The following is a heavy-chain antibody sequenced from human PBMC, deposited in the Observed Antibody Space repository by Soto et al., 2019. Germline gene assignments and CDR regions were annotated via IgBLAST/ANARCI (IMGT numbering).Heavy chain of an antibody. CDR1: GYTFTSYA. Sequence: ASVKVSCKASGYTFTSYAMHWVRQAPGQRLEWMGWINAGNGNTKYSQKFQGRVTITRDTSASTAYMELSSLRSEDTAVYYCARGDHGDYSSAIWGQGTMVTVSS. CDR2: INAGNGNT. D-gene: IGHD4-17*01. V-gene: IGHV1-3*01. J-gene: IGHJ3*02. CDR3: ARGDHGDYSSAI.